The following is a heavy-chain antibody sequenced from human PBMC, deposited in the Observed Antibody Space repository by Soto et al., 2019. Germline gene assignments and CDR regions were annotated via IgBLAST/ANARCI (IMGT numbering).Heavy chain of an antibody. CDR2: IMQDGSDK. J-gene: IGHJ6*02. Sequence: EVQLVESGGGLVQPGGSLRLSCTASGFSLSTSWMTWVRQAPGKRLEWVANIMQDGSDKYYVDSVKGRFTISRDNAKNSLYLQMTSLRAEDTAVYYCASKRLYFYGLDVWGQGTTVTVSS. CDR1: GFSLSTSW. CDR3: ASKRLYFYGLDV. V-gene: IGHV3-7*01.